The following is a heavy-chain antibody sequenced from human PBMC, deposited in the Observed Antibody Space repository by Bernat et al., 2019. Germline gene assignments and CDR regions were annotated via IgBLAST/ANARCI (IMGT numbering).Heavy chain of an antibody. J-gene: IGHJ6*02. CDR3: AKDHSSSYGMDV. CDR2: ISYDGSNK. CDR1: GFSFSFYG. Sequence: QVQLVESGGGVVQPGRSLRLSCAASGFSFSFYGMHWVRQAPGKGLEWVAVISYDGSNKYYADSVKGRFTISRDNSKNTLYLQMNSLRAEDTAVYYCAKDHSSSYGMDVWGQGTTVTVSS. V-gene: IGHV3-30*18. D-gene: IGHD6-13*01.